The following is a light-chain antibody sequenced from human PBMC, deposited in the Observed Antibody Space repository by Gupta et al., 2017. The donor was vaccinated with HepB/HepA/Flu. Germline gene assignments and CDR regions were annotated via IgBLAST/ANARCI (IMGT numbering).Light chain of an antibody. Sequence: HPVPPQSSSASASLGSWVKLTCTLSSGYSSYSIAGHQRQPGKAPRYLRKLVSSGRYNKGSGIPDRFSGSGSGDARYLTISSLQSEEEADYYCGTWDRDNVVLGGGTNVTVL. J-gene: IGLJ2*01. V-gene: IGLV4-60*03. CDR3: GTWDRDNVV. CDR2: LVSSGRY. CDR1: SGYSSYS.